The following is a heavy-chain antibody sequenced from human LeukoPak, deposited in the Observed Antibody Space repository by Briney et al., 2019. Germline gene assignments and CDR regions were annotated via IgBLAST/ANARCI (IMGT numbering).Heavy chain of an antibody. J-gene: IGHJ6*03. D-gene: IGHD3-22*01. V-gene: IGHV1-69*13. CDR3: ARVIYDSSGYYYGYYYYMDV. CDR2: IIPIFGTA. CDR1: GGTFGSYA. Sequence: SVKVSCKASGGTFGSYAISWVRQAPGQGLEWVGGIIPIFGTANYAQKFQGRVTITADESTSTAYMELSSLRSEDTAVYYCARVIYDSSGYYYGYYYYMDVWSKGTTVTVSS.